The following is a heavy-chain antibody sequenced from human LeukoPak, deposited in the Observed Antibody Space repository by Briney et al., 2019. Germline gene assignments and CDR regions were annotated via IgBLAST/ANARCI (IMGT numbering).Heavy chain of an antibody. V-gene: IGHV4-34*01. CDR3: ARVPAKVEMATIDY. Sequence: SETLSLTCAVYGGSFSGYYWSWIRQPPGKGLEWIGEINHSGSTNYNPSLKSRVTISVDTSKNQFSLKLSSVTAADTAVYYCARVPAKVEMATIDYWGQGTLVTVSS. CDR1: GGSFSGYY. CDR2: INHSGST. J-gene: IGHJ4*02. D-gene: IGHD5-24*01.